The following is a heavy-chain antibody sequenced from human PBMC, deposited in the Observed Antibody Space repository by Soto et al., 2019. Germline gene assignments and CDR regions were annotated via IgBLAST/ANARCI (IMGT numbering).Heavy chain of an antibody. Sequence: SETLSLTCTVSGGSISSGGYYWSWIRQHPGKGLEWIGYIYYSGSTYYNPSLKSRVTISVDTSKNQFSLKLSSVTAADTAVYYCARSPIAAAGPPEYYFDYWGQGTLVTVSS. CDR3: ARSPIAAAGPPEYYFDY. CDR1: GGSISSGGYY. J-gene: IGHJ4*02. CDR2: IYYSGST. D-gene: IGHD6-13*01. V-gene: IGHV4-31*03.